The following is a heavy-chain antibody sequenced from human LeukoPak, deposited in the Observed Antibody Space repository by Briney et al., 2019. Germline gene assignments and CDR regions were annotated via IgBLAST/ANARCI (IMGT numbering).Heavy chain of an antibody. Sequence: GGSLRLSCAASGFTFSSYAMSWVRQGPGKGLEWVANIKQDGSEKDYVDSMKGRFTISRDNAKNSVYLQVNSLRAEGTGIYYCARIGYSSSSFDFWGQGSLVTVSS. CDR1: GFTFSSYA. CDR2: IKQDGSEK. V-gene: IGHV3-7*01. D-gene: IGHD6-13*01. CDR3: ARIGYSSSSFDF. J-gene: IGHJ4*02.